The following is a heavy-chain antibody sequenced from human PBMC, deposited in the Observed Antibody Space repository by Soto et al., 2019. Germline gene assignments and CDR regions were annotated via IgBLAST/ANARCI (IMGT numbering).Heavy chain of an antibody. CDR2: ITGSGNTI. V-gene: IGHV3-11*01. D-gene: IGHD1-26*01. Sequence: QVQLVESGGGLVKPGGSLRLSCAASGFTFSDYSMSWIRQAPGKGLEWISYITGSGNTIYSADSVRGRFTISRDNAKNSLYLQLNSLRAEDTAVYYCAREEVGTTADSWGQGTLITVSS. J-gene: IGHJ4*02. CDR3: AREEVGTTADS. CDR1: GFTFSDYS.